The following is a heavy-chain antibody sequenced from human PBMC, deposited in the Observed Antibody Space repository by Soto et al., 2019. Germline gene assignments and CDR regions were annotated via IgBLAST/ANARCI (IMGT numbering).Heavy chain of an antibody. CDR1: GFTFSSYA. CDR2: ISGSGGST. D-gene: IGHD5-12*01. CDR3: VSRPLNENVYSGYDFGY. J-gene: IGHJ4*02. Sequence: GGSLRLSCAASGFTFSSYAMSWVRQAPGKGLEWVSAISGSGGSTYYADSVKGRFTISRDNSKNTLYLQMNSLRAEDTAVYYCVSRPLNENVYSGYDFGYWGQGTLVTVSS. V-gene: IGHV3-23*01.